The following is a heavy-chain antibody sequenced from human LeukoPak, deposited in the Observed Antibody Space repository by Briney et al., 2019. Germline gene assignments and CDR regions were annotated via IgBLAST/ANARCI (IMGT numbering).Heavy chain of an antibody. J-gene: IGHJ4*02. CDR2: ISYDGSNK. V-gene: IGHV3-30*18. D-gene: IGHD3-3*01. Sequence: AGGSLRLSCAASGFTFSSYGMHWVRQAPGKGLEWVAVISYDGSNKYYADSVKGRFTISRDNSKNTLYLQMNSLRAEDTAVYYCAKDRGSGYYRQPDYWGQGTLVTVSS. CDR3: AKDRGSGYYRQPDY. CDR1: GFTFSSYG.